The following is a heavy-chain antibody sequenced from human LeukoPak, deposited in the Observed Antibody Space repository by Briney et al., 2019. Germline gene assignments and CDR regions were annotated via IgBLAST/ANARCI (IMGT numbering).Heavy chain of an antibody. CDR2: IYWDDDK. CDR3: VYSSEMTTPRADY. V-gene: IGHV2-5*02. CDR1: GFSLTTGGEG. D-gene: IGHD4-11*01. J-gene: IGHJ4*02. Sequence: SGPTLVRPTQTLTLTCTFSGFSLTTGGEGVGWIRQPPGKALEWLALIYWDDDKRYSPSLENRLTITKDTSKNQVVLAMTNMDPVDTATYYRVYSSEMTTPRADYWGQGTLVTVSS.